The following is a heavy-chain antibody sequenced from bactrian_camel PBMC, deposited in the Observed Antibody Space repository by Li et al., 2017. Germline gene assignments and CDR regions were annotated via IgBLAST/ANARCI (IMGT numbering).Heavy chain of an antibody. D-gene: IGHD1*01. CDR1: GYTAGRHC. V-gene: IGHV3S1*01. CDR2: IRTGYPFTS. J-gene: IGHJ4*01. CDR3: AMSFQLPCLGRDERAYDY. Sequence: HVQLVESGGGLVRPGGSLRLSCAASGYTAGRHCMAWFRQAPGKERETAASIRTGYPFTSDYHDSVRGRFTISQDNAKNAVYLQMDTLQPEDTAIYFCAMSFQLPCLGRDERAYDYWGQGTQVTVS.